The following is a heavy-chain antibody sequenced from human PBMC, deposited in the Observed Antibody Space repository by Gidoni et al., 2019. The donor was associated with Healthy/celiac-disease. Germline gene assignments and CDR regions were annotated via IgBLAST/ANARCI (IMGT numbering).Heavy chain of an antibody. J-gene: IGHJ5*02. D-gene: IGHD2-2*01. CDR3: ARNRNIVVVPAARENWFDP. CDR2: IIPILGIA. Sequence: QVQLVQSGAEVKKPGSSVKVSCKASGGTFSSYTISWVRQAPGQGLEWMGRIIPILGIANYAQKFQGRVTITADKSTSTAYMELSSLRSEDTAVYYCARNRNIVVVPAARENWFDPWGQGTLVTVSS. V-gene: IGHV1-69*02. CDR1: GGTFSSYT.